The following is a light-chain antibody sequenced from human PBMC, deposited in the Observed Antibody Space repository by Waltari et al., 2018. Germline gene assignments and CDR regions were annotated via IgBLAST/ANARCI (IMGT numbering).Light chain of an antibody. CDR3: YSAADNNRQV. Sequence: SYELTQPSSVSVSPGQTARITCSGDILAKRYARWFQQKPGQAPVVVLYKDSERPSGSPDRSSGANSGTTVTLTISGAQVEEEADYYCYSAADNNRQVFGGGTKLTVL. J-gene: IGLJ3*02. V-gene: IGLV3-27*01. CDR1: ILAKRY. CDR2: KDS.